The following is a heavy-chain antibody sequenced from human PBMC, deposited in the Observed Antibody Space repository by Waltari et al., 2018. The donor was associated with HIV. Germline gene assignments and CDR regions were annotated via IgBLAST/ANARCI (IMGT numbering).Heavy chain of an antibody. Sequence: QVHLVESGGGVVQPGGALTLPCAASGFTFSKYLMPWVCQHPGKGLEWVTFIYYDGNNKNYADSVKGRFTISRDNSKKTLYLQMNSLRHEDTAVYYCARGGLAISPAGTRLYTGMDVWGQGTTVTVSS. V-gene: IGHV3-30*02. CDR3: ARGGLAISPAGTRLYTGMDV. J-gene: IGHJ6*02. D-gene: IGHD6-13*01. CDR2: IYYDGNNK. CDR1: GFTFSKYL.